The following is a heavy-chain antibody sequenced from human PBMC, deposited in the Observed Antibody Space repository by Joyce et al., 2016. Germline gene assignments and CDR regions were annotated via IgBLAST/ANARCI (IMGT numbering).Heavy chain of an antibody. J-gene: IGHJ4*02. CDR1: GGPFRGFF. CDR3: ARSQWLAPLMY. D-gene: IGHD6-19*01. V-gene: IGHV4-34*01. Sequence: QVQLQQWGAGLLKPSETLSRTCAVSGGPFRGFFWTWVRQPPGKGLEWIGDINNSGVTNYNPSLKTRVTFSVDTSKNQFSLKLTSLSAADTAVYYCARSQWLAPLMYWGQGTPVTVSS. CDR2: INNSGVT.